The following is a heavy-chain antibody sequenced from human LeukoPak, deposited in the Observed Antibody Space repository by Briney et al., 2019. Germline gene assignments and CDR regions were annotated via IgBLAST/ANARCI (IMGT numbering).Heavy chain of an antibody. CDR2: IYPGDSDT. J-gene: IGHJ4*02. D-gene: IGHD3-9*01. Sequence: GESLKISCKGSGYSFTSYWIGWVRQMPGKGLEWMGIIYPGDSDTRYSLSFQGQVTISADKSISTAYLQWSSLKASDTAMYYCARASFPLRYFDWLLSTHFDYWGQGTLVTVSS. CDR3: ARASFPLRYFDWLLSTHFDY. V-gene: IGHV5-51*01. CDR1: GYSFTSYW.